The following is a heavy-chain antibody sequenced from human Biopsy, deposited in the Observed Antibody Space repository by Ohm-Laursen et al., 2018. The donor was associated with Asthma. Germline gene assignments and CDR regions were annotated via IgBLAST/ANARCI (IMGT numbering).Heavy chain of an antibody. V-gene: IGHV1-3*01. CDR3: ARTYYDFLTGQVNDAFAL. D-gene: IGHD3-9*01. CDR2: ISAGNGNT. Sequence: GASVKVSCKASGYTFINYAIHWVRQAPGQRLEWMGWISAGNGNTKYSQKFQGRVTITRDTSASTAYMDLSSLRSEDTAMYYCARTYYDFLTGQVNDAFALWGQGTMVTVSS. CDR1: GYTFINYA. J-gene: IGHJ3*01.